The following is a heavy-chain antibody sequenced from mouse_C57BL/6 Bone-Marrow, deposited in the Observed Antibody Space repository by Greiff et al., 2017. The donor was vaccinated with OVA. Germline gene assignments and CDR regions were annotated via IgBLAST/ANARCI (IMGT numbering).Heavy chain of an antibody. Sequence: EVNLVESEGGLVQPGSSMKLSCTASGFTFSDYYMAWVRQVPEKGLEWVANINYDGSSTYYLDSLKSRFIISRDNAKNILYLQMSSLKSEDTATYYCTREAGTKGYFGYWGQGTTLTVSS. CDR3: TREAGTKGYFGY. CDR1: GFTFSDYY. J-gene: IGHJ2*01. CDR2: INYDGSST. V-gene: IGHV5-16*01. D-gene: IGHD4-1*01.